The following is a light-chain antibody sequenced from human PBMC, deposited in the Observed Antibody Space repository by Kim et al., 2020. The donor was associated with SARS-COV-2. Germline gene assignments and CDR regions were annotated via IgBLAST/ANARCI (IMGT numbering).Light chain of an antibody. CDR3: SSYTSSSTLYV. Sequence: SLTISCTGTRSDVGGYNSVSWYQQHPGKAPKLMIYDVSNRPSGVSNRFSGSKSGNTASLTISGLQAEDEADYYCSSYTSSSTLYVFGTGTKVTVL. CDR2: DVS. J-gene: IGLJ1*01. CDR1: RSDVGGYNS. V-gene: IGLV2-14*03.